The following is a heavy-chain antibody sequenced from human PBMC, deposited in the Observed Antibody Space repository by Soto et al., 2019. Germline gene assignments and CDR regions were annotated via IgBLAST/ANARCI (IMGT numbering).Heavy chain of an antibody. J-gene: IGHJ6*02. Sequence: QVQLVESGGGVVQPGRSLRLSCAASGFTFSSYGMHWVRQAPGKGLEWVGVIWYGGSNKYYADSVKGGFTISRDNSKNTLYLQMNSLRAEDTAVYYCARDVEDIVVVVAAKNYYGMDVWGQGTTVTVSS. V-gene: IGHV3-33*01. CDR2: IWYGGSNK. CDR3: ARDVEDIVVVVAAKNYYGMDV. CDR1: GFTFSSYG. D-gene: IGHD2-15*01.